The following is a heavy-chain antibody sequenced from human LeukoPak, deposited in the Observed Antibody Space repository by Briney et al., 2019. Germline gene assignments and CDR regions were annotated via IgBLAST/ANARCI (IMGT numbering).Heavy chain of an antibody. Sequence: GGSLRLSCAASGFTVSSNYMSWVRQAPGKGLGWISYISSNGDIIKYADSVKGRFTISRDNAKNSLFLQMNSLRAEDTAIFYCARDGGWQDDYWGQGTLVTVSS. CDR1: GFTVSSNY. V-gene: IGHV3-48*01. CDR2: ISSNGDII. CDR3: ARDGGWQDDY. D-gene: IGHD3-16*01. J-gene: IGHJ4*02.